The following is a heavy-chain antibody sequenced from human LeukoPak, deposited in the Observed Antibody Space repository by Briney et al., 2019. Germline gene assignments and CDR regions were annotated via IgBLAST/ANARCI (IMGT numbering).Heavy chain of an antibody. CDR2: INLDGSER. CDR3: VRDRGYSSFDY. J-gene: IGHJ4*02. V-gene: IGHV3-7*03. D-gene: IGHD3-22*01. CDR1: GFLFSNSW. Sequence: GGSLRLSGEASGFLFSNSWMSWVRQAPGKGREWVANINLDGSERNYVDSVKGRLTISRDNAKDSLYLQMNGLRAEDTAVYFCVRDRGYSSFDYWGQGTLVTVSS.